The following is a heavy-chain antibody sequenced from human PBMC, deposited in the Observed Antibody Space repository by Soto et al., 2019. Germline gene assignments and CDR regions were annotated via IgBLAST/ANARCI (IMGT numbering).Heavy chain of an antibody. J-gene: IGHJ3*02. Sequence: LILSFAASGLTFSSYAMHLVRQARGKGLEWVAVISYDGSNKYYADSVKGRFTISRDNSKNTLYLQMNSLRAEDTAVYYCARAAKSGRYGAFDIWGQGTMVTV. CDR2: ISYDGSNK. CDR3: ARAAKSGRYGAFDI. D-gene: IGHD1-26*01. V-gene: IGHV3-30-3*01. CDR1: GLTFSSYA.